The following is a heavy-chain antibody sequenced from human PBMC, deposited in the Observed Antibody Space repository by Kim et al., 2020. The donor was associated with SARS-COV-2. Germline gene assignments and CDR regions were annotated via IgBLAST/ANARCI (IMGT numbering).Heavy chain of an antibody. CDR3: ARDEGKYFDWTQYYYYYYGMDV. Sequence: ASVKVSCKASGYTFTSYGISWVRQAPGQGLEWMGWISAYNGNTNYAQKLQGRVTMTTDTSTSTAYMELRSLRSDDTAVYYCARDEGKYFDWTQYYYYYYGMDVWGQGTTVTVSS. V-gene: IGHV1-18*04. J-gene: IGHJ6*02. D-gene: IGHD3-9*01. CDR2: ISAYNGNT. CDR1: GYTFTSYG.